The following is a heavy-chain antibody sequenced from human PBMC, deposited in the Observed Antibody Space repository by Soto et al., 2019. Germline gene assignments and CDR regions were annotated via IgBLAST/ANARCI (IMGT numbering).Heavy chain of an antibody. J-gene: IGHJ5*01. D-gene: IGHD3-3*02. CDR3: ARGTRIFGVLTTWGWLDS. Sequence: QVQLQESGPGLVKPSETLSLTCTVSGDSVNSDNYYWSWIRQPPGKRLEWIGFIYYSGSTNYSPSLKSRATISVDTSKNQFSLKLTSLTAADTDIYYCARGTRIFGVLTTWGWLDSWGQGTQVTVFS. V-gene: IGHV4-61*01. CDR1: GDSVNSDNYY. CDR2: IYYSGST.